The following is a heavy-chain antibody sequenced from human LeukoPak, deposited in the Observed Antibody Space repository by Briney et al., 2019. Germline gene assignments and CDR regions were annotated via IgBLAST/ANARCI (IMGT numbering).Heavy chain of an antibody. CDR1: GYTFTSYA. J-gene: IGHJ4*02. V-gene: IGHV1-3*01. D-gene: IGHD3-22*01. CDR2: INAGNGNT. CDR3: ARARYYYDSSGYFYYFDY. Sequence: ASVKVSCKASGYTFTSYAMHWVRQAPGQRLEWMGWINAGNGNTKYSQKFQGRVTITRDTSASTAYMELGSLRSEDTAVYCCARARYYYDSSGYFYYFDYWGQGTLVTVSS.